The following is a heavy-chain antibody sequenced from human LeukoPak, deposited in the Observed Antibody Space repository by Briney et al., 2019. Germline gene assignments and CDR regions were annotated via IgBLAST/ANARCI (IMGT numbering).Heavy chain of an antibody. CDR1: GGTFSSYA. J-gene: IGHJ4*02. D-gene: IGHD4-17*01. CDR2: IIPIFGTA. CDR3: ARGGSSGDYGDYDFDY. V-gene: IGHV1-69*13. Sequence: SVKVSCKASGGTFSSYAISWVRQAPGQGLEWMGGIIPIFGTANYAQKFQGRVTITADESTSTAYMELSSLRSEDTAVYYCARGGSSGDYGDYDFDYWGQGTLVTVSS.